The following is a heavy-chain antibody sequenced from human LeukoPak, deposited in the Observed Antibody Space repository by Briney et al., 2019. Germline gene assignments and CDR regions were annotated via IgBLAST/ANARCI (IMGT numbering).Heavy chain of an antibody. J-gene: IGHJ5*02. CDR1: GYTFVTYG. D-gene: IGHD1-20*01. CDR3: ARHSNWNGGVDWFDP. V-gene: IGHV1-18*01. CDR2: INPHKDNT. Sequence: ASVMVSCKASGYTFVTYGISWVRQAPGQGLEWMGWINPHKDNTNYAQKCQDRVTMTTDTSTNTTYMELRALRSDDTAVYYCARHSNWNGGVDWFDPWGQGTQVTVSS.